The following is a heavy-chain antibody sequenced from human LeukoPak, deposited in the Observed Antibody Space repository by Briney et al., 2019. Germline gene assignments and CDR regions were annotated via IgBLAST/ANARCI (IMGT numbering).Heavy chain of an antibody. D-gene: IGHD5-18*01. CDR2: MNPNSGNT. J-gene: IGHJ6*03. CDR3: ARVAGYSYGRDAWCMDV. CDR1: GYTFTSYD. Sequence: ASVKVSCKASGYTFTSYDINWVRQATGQGLEWMGWMNPNSGNTGYAQKFQGRVTMTRNTSISTAYMELRSLRPDDTAVYYCARVAGYSYGRDAWCMDVWGKGTTVTVSS. V-gene: IGHV1-8*01.